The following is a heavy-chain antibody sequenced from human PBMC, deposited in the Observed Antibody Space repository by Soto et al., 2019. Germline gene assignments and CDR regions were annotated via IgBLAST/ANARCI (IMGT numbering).Heavy chain of an antibody. D-gene: IGHD6-13*01. Sequence: QVPLVQSGAEVKKPGSSVKVSCKASGGTFSSYAISWVRQAPGQGLEWMGGIIPIFGTANYAQKFQGRVTITADESTSTAYMELSSLRSEDTAVYYCASQRRLRGAYSSSWYWFDPWGQGTLVTVSS. CDR1: GGTFSSYA. CDR2: IIPIFGTA. J-gene: IGHJ5*02. V-gene: IGHV1-69*01. CDR3: ASQRRLRGAYSSSWYWFDP.